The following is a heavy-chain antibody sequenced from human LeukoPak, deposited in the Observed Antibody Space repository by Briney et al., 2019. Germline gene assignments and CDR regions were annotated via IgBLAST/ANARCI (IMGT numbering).Heavy chain of an antibody. J-gene: IGHJ5*02. CDR3: AHRRDSSGYQYRYWFAP. V-gene: IGHV2-5*02. Sequence: SGPTLVNPTQTLTLTCTFSGFSLTTSGVGVGWIRQPPGKALEWLALINWDDQKVYSPSLQSRLSITKDTSKNQVVLTMTNVDPVDTATYYCAHRRDSSGYQYRYWFAPWGQETLVTVSS. CDR2: INWDDQK. CDR1: GFSLTTSGVG. D-gene: IGHD3-22*01.